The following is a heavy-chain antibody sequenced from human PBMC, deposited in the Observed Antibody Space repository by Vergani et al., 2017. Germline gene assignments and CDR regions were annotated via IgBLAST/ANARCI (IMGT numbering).Heavy chain of an antibody. V-gene: IGHV3-23*01. CDR2: ISGSGGST. CDR3: AKTSNYIAAAGSCLLD. D-gene: IGHD6-13*01. J-gene: IGHJ4*02. CDR1: GFTLSDFA. Sequence: EVQLLESGGVLVQPGGSLRLSCAASGFTLSDFAMSWVRQAPGKGLEWVSGISGSGGSTYYADSVKGRFTISRDNSKNTLYLQMNSLRAEDTAVYYCAKTSNYIAAAGSCLLDWGQGTLVTVSS.